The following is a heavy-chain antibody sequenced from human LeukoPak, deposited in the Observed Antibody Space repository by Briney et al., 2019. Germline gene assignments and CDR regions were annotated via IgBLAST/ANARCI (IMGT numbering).Heavy chain of an antibody. CDR1: GGSISSSSYY. Sequence: SETLSLTCTVSGGSISSSSYYWGWIRQPPGKGLEWIVTIHHSGSTYYNPSLKSRVTISVDTSKNQFSLKLTSVTAADTAVYYCARVNWINDYWGQGTLVTVSS. CDR3: ARVNWINDY. J-gene: IGHJ4*02. CDR2: IHHSGST. D-gene: IGHD1-20*01. V-gene: IGHV4-39*07.